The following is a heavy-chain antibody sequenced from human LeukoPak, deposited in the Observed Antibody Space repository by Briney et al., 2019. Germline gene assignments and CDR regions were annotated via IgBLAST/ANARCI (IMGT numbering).Heavy chain of an antibody. D-gene: IGHD3-3*01. V-gene: IGHV4-59*11. CDR3: ARAESGYYGYYYYYMDV. J-gene: IGHJ6*03. CDR1: GGSTSSHY. CDR2: IYYSGST. Sequence: SETLSLTCTVSGGSTSSHYWSWIRQPPGKGLEWIGYIYYSGSTNYNPSLKSRVTISVDTSKNQFSLKLSSVTAADTAVYYCARAESGYYGYYYYYMDVWGKGTTVTVSS.